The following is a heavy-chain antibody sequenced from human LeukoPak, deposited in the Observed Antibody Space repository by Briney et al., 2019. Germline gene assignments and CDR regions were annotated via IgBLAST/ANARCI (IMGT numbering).Heavy chain of an antibody. Sequence: PSETLSLTCTVSGGSISSYYWSWIRQPAGKGLEWIGRIYTSGSTNYNPSLKSRVTMSVDTSKNQFSLNLSSVTAADTAVYYCARLNYYDSSGYYFKEYYFGYWGQGTLVTVSS. CDR3: ARLNYYDSSGYYFKEYYFGY. J-gene: IGHJ4*02. V-gene: IGHV4-4*07. CDR2: IYTSGST. CDR1: GGSISSYY. D-gene: IGHD3-22*01.